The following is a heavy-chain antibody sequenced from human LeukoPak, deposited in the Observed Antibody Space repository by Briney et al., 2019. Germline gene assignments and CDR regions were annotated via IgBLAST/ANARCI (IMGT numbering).Heavy chain of an antibody. CDR3: ARRRGDYGSGELNI. V-gene: IGHV4-31*03. Sequence: PSETLSLTCTVSGGSISSGGYYWSWIRQHPGKGLEWIGYIYYSGSTYYNPSLKSRVTISVDTSKNQFSLKLSSVTAADTAVYYCARRRGDYGSGELNIWGQGTMVTVSS. D-gene: IGHD3-10*01. CDR2: IYYSGST. CDR1: GGSISSGGYY. J-gene: IGHJ3*02.